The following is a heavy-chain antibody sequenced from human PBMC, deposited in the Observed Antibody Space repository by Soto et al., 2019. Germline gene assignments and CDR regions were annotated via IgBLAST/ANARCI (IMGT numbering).Heavy chain of an antibody. Sequence: GGSLRLACTASGVIFSSYAMNGVRQAPGKGLEWVSYISSDSSVTHYADSVKGRFTISRDDAKNSLYLQMNSLRAEDTAVYYCVRDAQSGYYILVPYWGQGTLVTVSS. J-gene: IGHJ4*02. CDR1: GVIFSSYA. CDR3: VRDAQSGYYILVPY. D-gene: IGHD3-3*01. CDR2: ISSDSSVT. V-gene: IGHV3-48*01.